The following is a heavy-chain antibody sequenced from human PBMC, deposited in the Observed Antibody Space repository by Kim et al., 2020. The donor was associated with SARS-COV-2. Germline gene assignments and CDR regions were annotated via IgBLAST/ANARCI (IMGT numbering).Heavy chain of an antibody. V-gene: IGHV4-59*01. J-gene: IGHJ3*02. CDR3: ARHSGYSAFDI. CDR1: GGSISSYY. D-gene: IGHD3-22*01. CDR2: IYYSGST. Sequence: SETLSLTCTVSGGSISSYYWSWIRQPPGKGLELIGYIYYSGSTNYNPSLKSRVTISVDTSKNQFSLKLSSVTAADTALYYCARHSGYSAFDIWGQGTMVTVSS.